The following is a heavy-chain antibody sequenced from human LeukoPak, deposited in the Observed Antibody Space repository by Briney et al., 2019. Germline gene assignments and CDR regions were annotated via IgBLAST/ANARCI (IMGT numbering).Heavy chain of an antibody. J-gene: IGHJ6*02. D-gene: IGHD3-3*01. V-gene: IGHV1-2*02. Sequence: ASVKVSCKASGYTFTGYYMHWLRQTPGQGLEWMGWINPNSGGTNYAQKFQGRVTMTRDTSISTAYMELSRLRSDDTAVYYCARDQVTVFGVVNYGMDVWGQGTTVTVSS. CDR1: GYTFTGYY. CDR2: INPNSGGT. CDR3: ARDQVTVFGVVNYGMDV.